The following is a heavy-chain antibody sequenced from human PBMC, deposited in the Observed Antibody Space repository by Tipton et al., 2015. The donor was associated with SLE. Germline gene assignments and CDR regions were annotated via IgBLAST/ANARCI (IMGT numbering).Heavy chain of an antibody. J-gene: IGHJ1*01. D-gene: IGHD3-3*01. CDR1: GFTFDDYA. CDR2: INWNGGST. V-gene: IGHV3-20*04. Sequence: AVSGFTFDDYAMSWVRQVPGKGLEWVSGINWNGGSTDYGDSVKGRVTISRDNAKNSLYLQINTLTAADTAVYYCARTFWSGPGYFQHWGQGTLVTVSS. CDR3: ARTFWSGPGYFQH.